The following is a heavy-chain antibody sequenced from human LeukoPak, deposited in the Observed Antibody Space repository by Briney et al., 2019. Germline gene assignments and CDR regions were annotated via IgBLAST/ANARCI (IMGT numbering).Heavy chain of an antibody. CDR2: IKEDGSQK. D-gene: IGHD7-27*01. V-gene: IGHV3-7*03. J-gene: IGHJ3*02. CDR1: LGSHW. Sequence: PGGSLRLSCVGALGSHWMGWVRRAPGKGLEWVANIKEDGSQKYYMDSVKGRFTISRDNSKNSLYLQMNSLRTEDTALYYCAKDGEYDAFDIWGQGTMVTVSS. CDR3: AKDGEYDAFDI.